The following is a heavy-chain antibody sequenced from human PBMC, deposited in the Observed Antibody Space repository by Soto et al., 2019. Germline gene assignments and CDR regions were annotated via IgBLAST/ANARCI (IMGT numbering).Heavy chain of an antibody. J-gene: IGHJ6*04. Sequence: EVQVVESGGGLVQPGGSLRLSCAASGFTFTSYWMTWVRQAPGRGLEWVANINKDGSETYYVDSVKGRFTISRDNAKSSLYLQMNSLRAEDTAVYYCVREIASRLWGKGTRVIVSS. CDR3: VREIASRL. CDR1: GFTFTSYW. D-gene: IGHD2-21*01. V-gene: IGHV3-7*01. CDR2: INKDGSET.